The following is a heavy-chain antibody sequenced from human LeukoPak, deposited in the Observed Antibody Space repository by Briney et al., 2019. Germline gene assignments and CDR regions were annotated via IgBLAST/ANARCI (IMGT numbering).Heavy chain of an antibody. J-gene: IGHJ4*02. CDR3: AREIYGSRGVLIFDY. V-gene: IGHV4-4*07. CDR2: TYTSGST. CDR1: GGSFSGYY. D-gene: IGHD4-17*01. Sequence: EASETLSLTCAVYGGSFSGYYWSWIRQPAGKGLEWIGRTYTSGSTNYNPSLKSRVTMSVDTSKNQFSLKLSSVTAADTAVYYCAREIYGSRGVLIFDYWGQGTLVTVSS.